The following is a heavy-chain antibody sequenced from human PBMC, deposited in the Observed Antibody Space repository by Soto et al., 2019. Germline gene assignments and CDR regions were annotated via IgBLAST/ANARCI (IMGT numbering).Heavy chain of an antibody. CDR3: ARENTPEMTRGWFAP. J-gene: IGHJ5*02. CDR2: VHAGGSF. Sequence: QAQLQVSGPGLVKPAESLPLICNVSGVPITDSYWSWIRQSPGKGLEWIGRVHAGGSFNYNPSLRRRAAISVDTSKSQVSLRLTSVTAADTAVYFCARENTPEMTRGWFAPWGQGTLVTVSS. V-gene: IGHV4-4*07. CDR1: GVPITDSY. D-gene: IGHD3-10*01.